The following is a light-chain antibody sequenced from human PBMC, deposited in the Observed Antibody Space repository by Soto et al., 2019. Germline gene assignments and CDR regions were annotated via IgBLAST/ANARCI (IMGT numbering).Light chain of an antibody. CDR3: QQRSNWPLYT. V-gene: IGKV3-11*01. CDR2: DAS. CDR1: QSVSSY. Sequence: EIVLTQSPATLSLSPGERATLSCRASQSVSSYLAWYQQKPGQAPRLLIYDASNRATGIPARFSGSGSGTDFTLTISSLEPEDFALYYCQQRSNWPLYTFGQRTKLEIK. J-gene: IGKJ2*01.